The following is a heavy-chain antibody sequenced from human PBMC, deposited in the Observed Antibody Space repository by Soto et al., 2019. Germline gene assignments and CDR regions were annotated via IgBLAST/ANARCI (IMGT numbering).Heavy chain of an antibody. J-gene: IGHJ4*02. CDR1: GGSISSCGYS. V-gene: IGHV4-30-2*01. CDR2: IYHSGST. Sequence: PSETLSLTCAVSGGSISSCGYSWSWIRQPPGKGLEWIGYIYHSGSTYYNPSLKSRVTISVDRSKNQFSLKLSSVTAADTAVYYCARGVATIESFDYWGQGTLVTVSS. D-gene: IGHD5-12*01. CDR3: ARGVATIESFDY.